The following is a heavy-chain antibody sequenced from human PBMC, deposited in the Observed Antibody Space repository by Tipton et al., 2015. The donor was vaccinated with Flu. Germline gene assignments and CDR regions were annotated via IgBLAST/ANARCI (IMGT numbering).Heavy chain of an antibody. CDR1: GGSVSSAGFY. J-gene: IGHJ2*01. V-gene: IGHV4-61*08. D-gene: IGHD2-8*01. CDR2: IFNSGNT. Sequence: TLSLTCTVSGGSVSSAGFYWTWIRQPPGKGLEFIGQIFNSGNTDYNPSLKSRLTISVDTSKNQFSLKLTSVTAADTAVYYCARMRARDCTLGACYLWWFDLWGRGTLVTVSS. CDR3: ARMRARDCTLGACYLWWFDL.